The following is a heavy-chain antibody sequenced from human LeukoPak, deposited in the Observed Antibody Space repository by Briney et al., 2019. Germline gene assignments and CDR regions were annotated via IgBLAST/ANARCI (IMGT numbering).Heavy chain of an antibody. CDR3: VKDAPLLQSN. CDR1: GITFNDNW. V-gene: IGHV3-30*02. CDR2: ILSDGTTD. Sequence: TGGSLRLSCAASGITFNDNWMSWVRQAPGRGLEWVALILSDGTTDYYTDSVKGRFTVSRDDSKNTVYLQLSSLRPGDTAVYYCVKDAPLLQSNWGQGSQVTVSS. D-gene: IGHD2-15*01. J-gene: IGHJ4*02.